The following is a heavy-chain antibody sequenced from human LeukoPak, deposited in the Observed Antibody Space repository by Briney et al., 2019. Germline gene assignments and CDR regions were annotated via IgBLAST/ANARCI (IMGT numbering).Heavy chain of an antibody. CDR3: AKNARYGDYDY. D-gene: IGHD4-17*01. J-gene: IGHJ4*02. CDR1: GFTFVHYG. V-gene: IGHV3-30*18. CDR2: ISYNGNKK. Sequence: AGSLRLSCAASGFTFVHYGFHWVRQAPGKALEWVAFISYNGNKKYGDSVKGRFTISRDNSKNTLYLQMNSLRAEDTAVFYCAKNARYGDYDYWGQGTLVTVSS.